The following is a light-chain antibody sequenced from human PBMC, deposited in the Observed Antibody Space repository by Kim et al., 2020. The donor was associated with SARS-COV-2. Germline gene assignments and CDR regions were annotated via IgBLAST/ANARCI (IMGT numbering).Light chain of an antibody. J-gene: IGLJ3*02. Sequence: LGSGYSNYKVDWYQQRPGKGPRFVMRVGTGGIVGSKGDGIPDRFSVLGSGLNRYLTIKNIQEEDESDYHCGADHGSGSNFVEPWVFGGGTQLTVL. V-gene: IGLV9-49*01. CDR3: GADHGSGSNFVEPWV. CDR1: SGYSNYK. CDR2: VGTGGIVG.